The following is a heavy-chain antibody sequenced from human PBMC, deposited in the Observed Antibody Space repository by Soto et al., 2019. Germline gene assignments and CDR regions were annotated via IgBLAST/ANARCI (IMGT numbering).Heavy chain of an antibody. CDR3: AREHHYSGRSYGMDV. V-gene: IGHV1-18*04. Sequence: QVQLGQSGGEVKKAGGTVTVSCKASGYTFTSNGISWVRQAPGQGLEWMGWISTYTGTTNYAQKFQGRVTMTTETSTNIVYMELRSLRFDDTAVYYCAREHHYSGRSYGMDVWGQGTPVSVSS. D-gene: IGHD1-26*01. J-gene: IGHJ6*02. CDR2: ISTYTGTT. CDR1: GYTFTSNG.